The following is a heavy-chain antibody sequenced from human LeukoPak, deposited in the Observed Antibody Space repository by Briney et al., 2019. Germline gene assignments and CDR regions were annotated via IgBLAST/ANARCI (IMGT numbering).Heavy chain of an antibody. D-gene: IGHD3-10*01. CDR3: ARDLWFAEGDY. CDR1: GYMFTGYY. V-gene: IGHV1-2*02. J-gene: IGHJ4*02. Sequence: ASVNVSCKASGYMFTGYYIQWVRQAPGHGLEWMGWINPSSADTNYAQNFQGRVTMTGDTSISTAYMELSRLRSDDTAVYYCARDLWFAEGDYWGQGTLVTVSS. CDR2: INPSSADT.